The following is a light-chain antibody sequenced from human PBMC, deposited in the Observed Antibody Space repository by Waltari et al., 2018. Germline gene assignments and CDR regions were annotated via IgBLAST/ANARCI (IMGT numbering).Light chain of an antibody. CDR3: QQYDSFSPWT. Sequence: DIQMTQSPSTLSASVGDRVTITCRASQSIRNWLAWYQQKPGKAPKLLTYKASSLESGVPSRFSGSGSGTEFTLTISSLQPDDFATYYCQQYDSFSPWTFGQGTKVDIK. CDR1: QSIRNW. J-gene: IGKJ1*01. CDR2: KAS. V-gene: IGKV1-5*03.